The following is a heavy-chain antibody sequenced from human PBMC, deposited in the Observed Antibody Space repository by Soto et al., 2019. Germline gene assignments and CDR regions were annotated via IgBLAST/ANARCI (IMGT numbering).Heavy chain of an antibody. CDR3: ARDTRDGYRGY. D-gene: IGHD5-12*01. J-gene: IGHJ4*02. Sequence: EVQLVESGGGLVQPGGSLRLSCAASGFTFSSYSMNWVRQAPGKGLEWVSYISSSSNTIYYADSVKGRFTSSRDNAKNSLDLQMNSLRDEDTAVYYCARDTRDGYRGYWGQGTLVTVSS. CDR2: ISSSSNTI. V-gene: IGHV3-48*02. CDR1: GFTFSSYS.